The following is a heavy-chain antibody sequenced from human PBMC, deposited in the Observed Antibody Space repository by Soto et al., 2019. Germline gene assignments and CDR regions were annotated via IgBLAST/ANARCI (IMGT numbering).Heavy chain of an antibody. CDR1: GFAFSNYA. Sequence: GGSLRLSCAASGFAFSNYAMSWVRQAPGKGLEWVSAIGGSGISTYYADSVKGRFAISRDNSKSTFYLQMNSLRAEDTAVYYCAKEDNTIWFDFDAWGQGTLVTVSS. CDR2: IGGSGIST. CDR3: AKEDNTIWFDFDA. J-gene: IGHJ4*02. V-gene: IGHV3-23*01. D-gene: IGHD3-10*01.